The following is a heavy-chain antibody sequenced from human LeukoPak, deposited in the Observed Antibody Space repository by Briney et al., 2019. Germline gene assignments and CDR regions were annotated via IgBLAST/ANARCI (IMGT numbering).Heavy chain of an antibody. CDR2: ISSSSNTI. J-gene: IGHJ4*02. CDR1: GFTFSSYG. Sequence: GGSLRLSCAASGFTFSSYGMNWVRQAPGKGLQWVSYISSSSNTIYYADSVKGRFTISRDNAKNSLYLQMNSLRAEDTAVYYCAKEAGSSGYSRVDYWGQGTLVTVSS. CDR3: AKEAGSSGYSRVDY. D-gene: IGHD3-22*01. V-gene: IGHV3-48*01.